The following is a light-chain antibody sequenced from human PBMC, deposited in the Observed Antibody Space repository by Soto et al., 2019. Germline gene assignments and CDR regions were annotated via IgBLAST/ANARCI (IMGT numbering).Light chain of an antibody. CDR2: EGS. J-gene: IGKJ4*01. Sequence: DLVMTQTPLSLSVTPGQPASISCRSGQSLLHTDGKTYFHWYLKKPGQPPKLLIYEGSRRFSGVPDRFSGSGSGTDFTLKISRVEAEDVGFYYCMQSLQLPLSFGGGTNVEI. CDR1: QSLLHTDGKTY. V-gene: IGKV2D-29*01. CDR3: MQSLQLPLS.